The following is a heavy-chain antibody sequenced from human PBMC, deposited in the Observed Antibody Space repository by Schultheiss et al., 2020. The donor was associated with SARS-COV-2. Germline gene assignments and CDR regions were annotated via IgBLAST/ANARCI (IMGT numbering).Heavy chain of an antibody. CDR3: AKARTPPTGYSSGWSNFDY. D-gene: IGHD6-19*01. Sequence: GGSLRLSCAASGFTFSSYAMSWVRQAPGKGLEWVSAISGSGGSTYYAVSLKGRFTISRDNSKSTVYLQMNSLGVDDTAVYYCAKARTPPTGYSSGWSNFDYWGQGTLVTVSS. CDR2: ISGSGGST. CDR1: GFTFSSYA. J-gene: IGHJ4*02. V-gene: IGHV3-23*01.